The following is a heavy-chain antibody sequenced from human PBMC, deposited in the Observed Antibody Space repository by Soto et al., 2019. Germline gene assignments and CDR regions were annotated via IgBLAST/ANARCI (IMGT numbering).Heavy chain of an antibody. J-gene: IGHJ6*02. V-gene: IGHV4-34*01. Sequence: SETLSLTCAVYGGSFSGYYWSWIRQPPGKGLEWIGEINHSGSTNYNPSLKSRVTISVDTSKNQFSLKLSSVTAADTAVYYCARGVYVSSDYVDYYYYYYGMDVWGQGTSVTVSS. D-gene: IGHD4-17*01. CDR3: ARGVYVSSDYVDYYYYYYGMDV. CDR2: INHSGST. CDR1: GGSFSGYY.